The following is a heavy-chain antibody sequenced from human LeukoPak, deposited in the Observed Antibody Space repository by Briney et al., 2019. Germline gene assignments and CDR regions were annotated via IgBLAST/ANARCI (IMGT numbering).Heavy chain of an antibody. D-gene: IGHD4-17*01. CDR3: ARGTRYGDIYYYSYMDV. Sequence: PSETLSLTCAVYGGSFSGYYWSWIRQPPGKGLEWIGEINHSGSTNYNPSLKSRVTISVDTSKNQFSLKLSSVTAADTAVYYCARGTRYGDIYYYSYMDVWGKGTTVTVSS. J-gene: IGHJ6*03. CDR2: INHSGST. V-gene: IGHV4-34*01. CDR1: GGSFSGYY.